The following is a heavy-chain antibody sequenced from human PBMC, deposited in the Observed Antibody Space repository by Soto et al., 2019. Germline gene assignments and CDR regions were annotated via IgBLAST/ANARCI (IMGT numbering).Heavy chain of an antibody. J-gene: IGHJ6*02. CDR1: GYTFTSYG. V-gene: IGHV1-18*01. D-gene: IGHD6-13*01. Sequence: VKVSCKASGYTFTSYGISWVRQAPGQRVEWKGWISAYNGNTNYAQKLQGRVTMTTDTSTSTAYMELRSLRSDDTAVYYCASVRPSRIAAAGLFMDVWGQGTTVTVS. CDR3: ASVRPSRIAAAGLFMDV. CDR2: ISAYNGNT.